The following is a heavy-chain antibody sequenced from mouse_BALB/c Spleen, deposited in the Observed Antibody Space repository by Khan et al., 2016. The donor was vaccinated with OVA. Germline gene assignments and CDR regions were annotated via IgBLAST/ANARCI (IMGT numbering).Heavy chain of an antibody. CDR1: GYTFTNYW. D-gene: IGHD2-10*01. J-gene: IGHJ3*01. V-gene: IGHV1-7*01. CDR3: TSHRDTYTWLGY. Sequence: QVQLQQSGAELAKPGASVKMSCKASGYTFTNYWMHWIKQRPGQSLEWIGYIEPNSGNTEYNQKFKDKATLTADKSSNQAFMQLNSLTSEDSAVXFSTSHRDTYTWLGYWGLGTLVTISA. CDR2: IEPNSGNT.